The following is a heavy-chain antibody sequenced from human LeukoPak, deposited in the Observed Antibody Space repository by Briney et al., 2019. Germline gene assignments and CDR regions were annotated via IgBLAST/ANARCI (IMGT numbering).Heavy chain of an antibody. CDR2: ISAYNGNT. CDR1: GYTFTSYG. J-gene: IGHJ3*02. CDR3: ASQRRGAFDI. V-gene: IGHV1-18*01. Sequence: ASVKVSCKASGYTFTSYGISWVRQAPGQGLEWMGWISAYNGNTNYAQKFQGRVTMTRDTSISTAYMELSRLRSDDTAVYYCASQRRGAFDIWGQGTMVTVSS. D-gene: IGHD1-1*01.